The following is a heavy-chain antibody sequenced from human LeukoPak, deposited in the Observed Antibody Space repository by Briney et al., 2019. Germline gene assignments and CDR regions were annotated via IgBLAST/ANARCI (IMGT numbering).Heavy chain of an antibody. J-gene: IGHJ5*02. V-gene: IGHV3-30*03. CDR2: ISYDGSNK. CDR1: X. Sequence: XMHWVRQAXGXGXEWVAVISYDGSNKYYADSVKGRFTISRDNSKNTLYLQMNSLRAEDTAVYYCARKVSIAAADWFDTWGQGTLVTVSS. D-gene: IGHD6-13*01. CDR3: ARKVSIAAADWFDT.